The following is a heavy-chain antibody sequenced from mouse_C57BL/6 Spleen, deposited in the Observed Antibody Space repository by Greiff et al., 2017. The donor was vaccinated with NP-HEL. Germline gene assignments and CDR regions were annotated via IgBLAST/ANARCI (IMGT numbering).Heavy chain of an antibody. Sequence: VKLMESGPELVKPGASVKISCKASGYAFSSSWMNWVKQRPGKGLEWIGRIYPGDGDTNYNEKFKGKATLTADKSSSTAYMQLSSLTSEDSAVDFCARSDYYGRGDYWGQGTSVTVSS. D-gene: IGHD1-1*01. V-gene: IGHV1-82*01. CDR1: GYAFSSSW. J-gene: IGHJ4*01. CDR3: ARSDYYGRGDY. CDR2: IYPGDGDT.